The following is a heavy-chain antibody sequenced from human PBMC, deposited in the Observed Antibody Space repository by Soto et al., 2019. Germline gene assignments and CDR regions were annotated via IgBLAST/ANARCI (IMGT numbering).Heavy chain of an antibody. Sequence: ASVKVSCKASGGTFSSYSISWVLQAPGQGLEWMGGIIPIFGTANYAQKFQGRVTITADKSTSTAYMELSSLRSEDTAVYYCARAVVDTAMVTPYYFDYWGQGTLVTVSS. CDR1: GGTFSSYS. D-gene: IGHD5-18*01. V-gene: IGHV1-69*06. J-gene: IGHJ4*02. CDR2: IIPIFGTA. CDR3: ARAVVDTAMVTPYYFDY.